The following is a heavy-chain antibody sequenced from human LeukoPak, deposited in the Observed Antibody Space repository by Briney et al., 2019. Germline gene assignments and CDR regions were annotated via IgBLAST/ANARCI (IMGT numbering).Heavy chain of an antibody. J-gene: IGHJ4*02. CDR2: ISGSGGST. V-gene: IGHV3-23*01. CDR3: ARARFPYGDYYYYFDY. D-gene: IGHD4-17*01. Sequence: TGGSLRLSCAASGFTFSSYAMSWVRQTPGKGLEWVSAISGSGGSTYYADSVKGRFTISRDNSKNTLYLQMNSLRAEDTAVYYCARARFPYGDYYYYFDYWGQGTLVTVSS. CDR1: GFTFSSYA.